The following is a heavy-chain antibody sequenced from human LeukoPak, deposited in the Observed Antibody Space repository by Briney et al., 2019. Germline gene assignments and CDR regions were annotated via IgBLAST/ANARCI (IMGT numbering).Heavy chain of an antibody. CDR1: GFTFSSYW. V-gene: IGHV3-48*04. CDR2: IRRGGSNK. Sequence: PGGSLRLSCAASGFTFSSYWMSWVRQAPGKGLEWVSSIRRGGSNKYYAVCGKGRFTLSRDNAKNSLCLQMNSLRPEDTAVYYCAPAARSGLGDYWGQGTLVTVSS. CDR3: APAARSGLGDY. D-gene: IGHD3-16*01. J-gene: IGHJ4*02.